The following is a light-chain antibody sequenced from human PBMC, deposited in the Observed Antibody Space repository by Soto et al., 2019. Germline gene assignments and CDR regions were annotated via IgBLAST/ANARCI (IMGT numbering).Light chain of an antibody. CDR2: ATF. J-gene: IGKJ1*01. Sequence: DIEMTQSRATLSASVGDRVTITCRASQSISGWLAWYQQKPGTAPKRLIYATFTLQSGVPSRFSGSGSGTEFTLTLNSLQPEDFATYYCLQYSSNPRTFGQGTKVDI. CDR3: LQYSSNPRT. V-gene: IGKV1-5*01. CDR1: QSISGW.